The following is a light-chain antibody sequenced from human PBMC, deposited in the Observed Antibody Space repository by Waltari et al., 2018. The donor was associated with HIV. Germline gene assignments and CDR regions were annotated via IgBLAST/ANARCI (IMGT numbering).Light chain of an antibody. Sequence: EIVLTQSPGPLSFSPGERATLSCRASQSVTSSHLAWYQQRPGQAPRLLIDGASSRATGIPNRFSGSGSGTEFTLTISRLEPEDFAVYYCHQYAALPRTFGQGTKLEIK. V-gene: IGKV3-20*01. CDR3: HQYAALPRT. CDR2: GAS. J-gene: IGKJ2*01. CDR1: QSVTSSH.